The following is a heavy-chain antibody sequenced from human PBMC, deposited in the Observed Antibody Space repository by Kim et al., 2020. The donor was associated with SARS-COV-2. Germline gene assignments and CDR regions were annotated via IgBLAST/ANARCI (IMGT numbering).Heavy chain of an antibody. J-gene: IGHJ4*02. D-gene: IGHD3-22*01. V-gene: IGHV1-18*01. CDR3: ARVPSSGNTQLLL. Sequence: YAQKLQGRVTMTTDTSTSTAYMELRSLRSDDTAVYYCARVPSSGNTQLLLWGQGTLVTVSS.